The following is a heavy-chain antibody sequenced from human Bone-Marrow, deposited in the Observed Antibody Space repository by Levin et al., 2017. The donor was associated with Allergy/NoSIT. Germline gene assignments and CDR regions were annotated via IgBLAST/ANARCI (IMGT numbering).Heavy chain of an antibody. CDR1: GGSISSGGYS. D-gene: IGHD6-6*01. Sequence: SETLSLTCAVSGGSISSGGYSWSWIRQPPGKGLEWIGYIYHSGSTYYNPSLKSRVTISVDRSKNQFSLKLSSVTAADTAVYYCARSSSIAARPDWYFDLWGRGTLVTVSS. V-gene: IGHV4-30-2*01. CDR2: IYHSGST. J-gene: IGHJ2*01. CDR3: ARSSSIAARPDWYFDL.